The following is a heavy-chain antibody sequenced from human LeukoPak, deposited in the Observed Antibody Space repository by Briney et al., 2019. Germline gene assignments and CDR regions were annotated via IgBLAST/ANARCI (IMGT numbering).Heavy chain of an antibody. CDR1: GYTFTGYY. CDR3: ARGMVRGVGTLGY. CDR2: INSNSGGT. Sequence: GASVKVSCKASGYTFTGYYMHWVRQAPGQGLEWMGWINSNSGGTNYAQKFQGRVTMTRDTSISTAYMELSRLRSDDTAVYYCARGMVRGVGTLGYWGQGTLVTVSS. D-gene: IGHD3-10*01. V-gene: IGHV1-2*02. J-gene: IGHJ4*02.